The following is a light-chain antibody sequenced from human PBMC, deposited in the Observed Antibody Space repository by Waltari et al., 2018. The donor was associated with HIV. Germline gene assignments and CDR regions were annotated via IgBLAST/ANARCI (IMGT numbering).Light chain of an antibody. CDR1: QSVSSY. CDR2: DAS. CDR3: QQGSNWPPRYT. J-gene: IGKJ2*01. V-gene: IGKV3-11*01. Sequence: EIVLTQSPATLSLSPGERATLSCRASQSVSSYLAWYQQKPGQAPRLLIFDASSRATGIPARFSGSGSGTDFTLTISSLEPEDFAVYYCQQGSNWPPRYTFGQGTKLQIK.